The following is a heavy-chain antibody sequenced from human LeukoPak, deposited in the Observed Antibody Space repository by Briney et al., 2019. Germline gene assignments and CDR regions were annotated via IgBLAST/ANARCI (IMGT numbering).Heavy chain of an antibody. CDR3: ARGHWGLDY. J-gene: IGHJ4*02. D-gene: IGHD7-27*01. Sequence: GGSLRLSCVASGFPFSSYWMTWVRQAPGKGLEWVANIKQDGSKKSYVDSVKGRFTISRDNAKNSLYLQMNSLRAEDTAMYYCARGHWGLDYWGQGTLVTVSS. CDR1: GFPFSSYW. CDR2: IKQDGSKK. V-gene: IGHV3-7*03.